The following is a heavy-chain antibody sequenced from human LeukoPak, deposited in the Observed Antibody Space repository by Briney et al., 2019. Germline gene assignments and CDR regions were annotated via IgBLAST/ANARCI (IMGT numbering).Heavy chain of an antibody. CDR1: GFTFSDYY. CDR3: ARGGYSGYDSSDY. CDR2: ISSSSSYT. D-gene: IGHD5-12*01. J-gene: IGHJ4*02. V-gene: IGHV3-11*05. Sequence: GGSLRLSCAASGFTFSDYYMSWIRQAPGKGLEWVSYISSSSSYTNYADSVKGRFTISRDNAKNSLYLQMNSLRAEDTAVYYCARGGYSGYDSSDYWGQGTLVTVS.